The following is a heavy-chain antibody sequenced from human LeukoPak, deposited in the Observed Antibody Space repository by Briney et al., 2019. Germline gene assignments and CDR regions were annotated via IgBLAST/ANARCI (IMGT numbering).Heavy chain of an antibody. J-gene: IGHJ4*02. CDR1: GFTFSSYS. Sequence: TGGSLRLSCATSGFTFSSYSMNWVRQAPGKGLEWVSSISSSSSYIYYADSVKGRFTISRENAKNSLYLQMNSLRAEDTAVYYCARVQNYYDSGAYYYWGQGTLVTVSS. CDR2: ISSSSSYI. V-gene: IGHV3-21*01. D-gene: IGHD3-22*01. CDR3: ARVQNYYDSGAYYY.